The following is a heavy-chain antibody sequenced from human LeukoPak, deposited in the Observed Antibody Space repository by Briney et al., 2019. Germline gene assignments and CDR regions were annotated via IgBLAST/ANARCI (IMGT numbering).Heavy chain of an antibody. J-gene: IGHJ6*03. Sequence: GESLKISCKGSGYSFTSYWIGWVRQMPGKGLEWMGIIYPGDSDTRYSPFFQGQVTISADKSISTAYLQWSSLKASDTAMYYCARRGTYSGYDRMGGSYYYYMDVWGKGTTVTVSS. V-gene: IGHV5-51*01. CDR3: ARRGTYSGYDRMGGSYYYYMDV. CDR2: IYPGDSDT. CDR1: GYSFTSYW. D-gene: IGHD5-12*01.